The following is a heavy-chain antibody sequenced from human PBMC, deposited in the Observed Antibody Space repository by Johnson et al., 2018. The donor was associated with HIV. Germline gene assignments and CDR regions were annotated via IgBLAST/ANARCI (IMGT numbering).Heavy chain of an antibody. Sequence: VQLVESAGGLIQPGGSLRLSCAASGFTVSSNYMSWVRQAPGKGLEWVSVIYSGGSTYTADSVKGRFTISRDNSKNTLYLQMNSLRAEDTAVYYCARGPYCITTSCPPDDAFDIWGQGTMVTVSS. CDR3: ARGPYCITTSCPPDDAFDI. CDR2: IYSGGST. CDR1: GFTVSSNY. J-gene: IGHJ3*02. V-gene: IGHV3-53*01. D-gene: IGHD2-2*01.